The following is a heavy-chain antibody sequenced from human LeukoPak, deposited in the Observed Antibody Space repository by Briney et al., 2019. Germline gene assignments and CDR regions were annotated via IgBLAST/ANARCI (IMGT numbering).Heavy chain of an antibody. CDR3: ARGSPRPASSNDY. Sequence: KPSETLSLTCTVSGVSISNYYWSWIRQPAGKGLEWIGRIYTSGSTKYNPSLKSRVTISVDKSKNQFSLKLSSVTAADTAVYYCARGSPRPASSNDYWGQGTLVTVSS. J-gene: IGHJ4*02. V-gene: IGHV4-4*07. D-gene: IGHD6-6*01. CDR1: GVSISNYY. CDR2: IYTSGST.